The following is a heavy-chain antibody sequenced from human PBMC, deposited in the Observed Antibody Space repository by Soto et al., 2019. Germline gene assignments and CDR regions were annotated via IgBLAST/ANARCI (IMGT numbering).Heavy chain of an antibody. J-gene: IGHJ6*02. Sequence: GGSLRLSCAASGFTFSSYAMSWVRQAPGKGLEWVSAISGSGGSTYYADSVKGRFTISRDNSKNTLYLQMNSLRAEDTAVYYCAKRYCTNGVCYSPYYYYYGMDVWGQGTTVTVS. CDR1: GFTFSSYA. CDR3: AKRYCTNGVCYSPYYYYYGMDV. CDR2: ISGSGGST. V-gene: IGHV3-23*01. D-gene: IGHD2-8*01.